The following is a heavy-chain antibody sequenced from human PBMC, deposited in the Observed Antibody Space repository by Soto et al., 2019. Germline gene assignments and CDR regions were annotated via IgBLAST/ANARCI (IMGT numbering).Heavy chain of an antibody. CDR1: SGSIDNVYW. CDR2: IYYSGST. J-gene: IGHJ4*02. D-gene: IGHD3-22*01. CDR3: ARDNGRENYYDSSGYWYYFDY. V-gene: IGHV4-59*01. Sequence: SETLSLTCAVSSGSIDNVYWWSWIRQPPGKGLEWIGYIYYSGSTNYNPSLKSRVTISVDTSKNQFPLKLSSVTAADTAVYYCARDNGRENYYDSSGYWYYFDYWGQGTLVTVSS.